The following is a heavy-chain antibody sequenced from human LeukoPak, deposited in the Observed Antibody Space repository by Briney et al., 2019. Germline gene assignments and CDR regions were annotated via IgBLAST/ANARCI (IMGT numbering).Heavy chain of an antibody. J-gene: IGHJ5*02. Sequence: SETLSLTCTVSGGSISSYYWSWIRQPPGKGLEWIGYIYYSGGTNYNPSLKSRVTISVDTSKNQFSLKLSSVTAADTAVYYCARGYSYYDFWSGYYGVGWFDPWGQGTLVTVSS. CDR3: ARGYSYYDFWSGYYGVGWFDP. D-gene: IGHD3-3*01. CDR2: IYYSGGT. CDR1: GGSISSYY. V-gene: IGHV4-59*01.